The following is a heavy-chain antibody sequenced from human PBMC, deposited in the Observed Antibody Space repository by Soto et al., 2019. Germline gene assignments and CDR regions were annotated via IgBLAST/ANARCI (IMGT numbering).Heavy chain of an antibody. CDR2: INAGNGNT. D-gene: IGHD3-9*01. Sequence: ASVKVSCKASGYTFTSYAMHWVRQAPGQRLEWMGWINAGNGNTKYSQKFQGRVTITRDTSASTAYMELSSLRAEDTAVYYCAKDMKVFDPHDYYYGMDFWGQGTTVTVSS. V-gene: IGHV1-3*01. J-gene: IGHJ6*02. CDR1: GYTFTSYA. CDR3: AKDMKVFDPHDYYYGMDF.